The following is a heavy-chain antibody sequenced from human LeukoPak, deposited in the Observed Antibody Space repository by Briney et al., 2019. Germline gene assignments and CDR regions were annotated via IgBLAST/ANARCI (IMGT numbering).Heavy chain of an antibody. Sequence: SETLSLTCTVSGGSISSYYWSWIRQPPGKGLGWIGYIYYSGSTNYNPSLKSRVTISVDTSKNQFSLKLSSVTAADTAVYYCARRGSYLERPFDYWGQGTLVTVSS. D-gene: IGHD1-26*01. V-gene: IGHV4-59*08. CDR1: GGSISSYY. J-gene: IGHJ4*02. CDR2: IYYSGST. CDR3: ARRGSYLERPFDY.